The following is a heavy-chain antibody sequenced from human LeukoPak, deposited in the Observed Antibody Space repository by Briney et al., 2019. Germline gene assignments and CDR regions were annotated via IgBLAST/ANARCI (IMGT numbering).Heavy chain of an antibody. D-gene: IGHD6-13*01. CDR3: ARVRTAAGTLEDYYYYYYMDV. V-gene: IGHV4-59*01. CDR1: GGSISSYY. J-gene: IGHJ6*03. Sequence: ETLSLTCTVSGGSISSYYWSWIRQPPGKGLEWIGYIYYSGSTNYNPSLKSRVTISVDTSKNQFSLKLSSVTAADTAVYYCARVRTAAGTLEDYYYYYYMDVWGKGTTVTVSS. CDR2: IYYSGST.